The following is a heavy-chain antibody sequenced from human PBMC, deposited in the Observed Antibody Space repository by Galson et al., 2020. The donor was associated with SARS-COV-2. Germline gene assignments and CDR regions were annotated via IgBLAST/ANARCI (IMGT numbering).Heavy chain of an antibody. J-gene: IGHJ6*02. V-gene: IGHV4-31*03. CDR3: ARDRVMRDHYDIWTGYYNEAGRIDYGMDV. CDR2: IYYSGST. CDR1: GGSISSGGYY. Sequence: SETLSLTCTVSGGSISSGGYYWSWIRQHQGKGREWIGYIYYSGSTYYNPSLKSRVTISVDTSKNQFSLKLSSVTAADTAEYYGARDRVMRDHYDIWTGYYNEAGRIDYGMDVWGQGTTVTVSS. D-gene: IGHD3-9*01.